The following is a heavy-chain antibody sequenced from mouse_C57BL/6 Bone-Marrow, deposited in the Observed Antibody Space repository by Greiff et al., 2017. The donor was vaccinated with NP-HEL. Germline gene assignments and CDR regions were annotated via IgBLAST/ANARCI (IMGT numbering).Heavy chain of an antibody. V-gene: IGHV1-55*01. CDR1: GYTFTSYW. CDR3: ARNELYGSTFLDY. J-gene: IGHJ2*01. Sequence: VQLQQPGAELVKPGASVKMSCKASGYTFTSYWITWVKQRPGQGLEWIGDIYPGSGSTNYNEKFKSKATLTVDTSSSTAYMQLSSLTSEDSAVYYCARNELYGSTFLDYWGQGTTLTVSS. CDR2: IYPGSGST. D-gene: IGHD1-1*01.